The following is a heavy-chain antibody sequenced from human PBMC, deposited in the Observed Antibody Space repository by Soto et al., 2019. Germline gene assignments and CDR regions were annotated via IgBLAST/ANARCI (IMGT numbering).Heavy chain of an antibody. D-gene: IGHD4-17*01. J-gene: IGHJ6*02. CDR3: ARAFYGDSAAYYSGMDV. V-gene: IGHV4-38-2*01. CDR1: GFSISSGFY. Sequence: KASETLSLTCAVSGFSISSGFYWGWIRQPPGKGLEWIGNIYRSGSTYYNPSLKSRVTISVDTSKNQFSLKLSSVTAADTAVYYCARAFYGDSAAYYSGMDVWGQGTTVTVS. CDR2: IYRSGST.